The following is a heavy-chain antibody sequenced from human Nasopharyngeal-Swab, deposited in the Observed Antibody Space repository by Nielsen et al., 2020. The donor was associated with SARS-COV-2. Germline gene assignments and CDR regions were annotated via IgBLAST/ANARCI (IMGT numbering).Heavy chain of an antibody. CDR3: ARERARFLEWLLYGTFDY. CDR1: GFPFSSYS. J-gene: IGHJ4*02. CDR2: ISSSSSTI. D-gene: IGHD3-3*01. Sequence: GESLKISCAASGFPFSSYSMNWVRQAPGKGLEWVSYISSSSSTIYYADSVKGRFTISRDNAKNSLYLQMNSLRDEDTAVYYCARERARFLEWLLYGTFDYWGQGTLVTVSS. V-gene: IGHV3-48*02.